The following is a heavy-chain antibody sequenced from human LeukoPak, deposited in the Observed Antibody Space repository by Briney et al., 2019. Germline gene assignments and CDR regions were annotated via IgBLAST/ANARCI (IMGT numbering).Heavy chain of an antibody. J-gene: IGHJ6*03. Sequence: PSETLSLTCTVSGGSISSGDYYWSWIRQPPGKGLGWIGYIYYSGSTYYNPALKSRVTISVDTSKNQFSLKLSSVTAADTAVYYCARGVVPYYYYYYMDVWGKGTTVTVSS. CDR2: IYYSGST. D-gene: IGHD2-15*01. CDR3: ARGVVPYYYYYYMDV. CDR1: GGSISSGDYY. V-gene: IGHV4-30-4*08.